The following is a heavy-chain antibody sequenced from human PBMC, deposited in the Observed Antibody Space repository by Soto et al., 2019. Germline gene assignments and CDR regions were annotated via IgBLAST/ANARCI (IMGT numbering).Heavy chain of an antibody. Sequence: EVQLVESGGGLVQPGGSLRLSCAASGFTFRTSDMNWVRQAPGKGLVWVSYISSSDSTIYYADSVKGRFTISRDNAKNSLYLQMNSLRAEDTAVYYFAREDIVVVPDARYYYGMDVWGQGTTVTVSS. CDR1: GFTFRTSD. D-gene: IGHD2-2*01. CDR2: ISSSDSTI. J-gene: IGHJ6*02. CDR3: AREDIVVVPDARYYYGMDV. V-gene: IGHV3-48*03.